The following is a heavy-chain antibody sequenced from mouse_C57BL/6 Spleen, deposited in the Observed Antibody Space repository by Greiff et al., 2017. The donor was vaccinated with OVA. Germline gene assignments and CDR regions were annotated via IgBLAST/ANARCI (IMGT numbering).Heavy chain of an antibody. D-gene: IGHD1-1*01. J-gene: IGHJ2*01. Sequence: EVQLVESGGGLVKPGGSLKLSCAASGFTFSSYAMSWVRQTPEKRLEWVATISDGGSYTYYPDNVKGRFTISRDNAKNNLYLQMSHLKSEDTAMYYCAREILRLYYFDYWGQGTTLTVSS. CDR2: ISDGGSYT. V-gene: IGHV5-4*01. CDR1: GFTFSSYA. CDR3: AREILRLYYFDY.